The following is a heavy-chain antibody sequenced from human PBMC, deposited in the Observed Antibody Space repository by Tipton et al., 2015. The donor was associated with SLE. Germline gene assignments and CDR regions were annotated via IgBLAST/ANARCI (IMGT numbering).Heavy chain of an antibody. Sequence: TLSLTCAVYGGSFSGYFWTWIRQPAGKGLEWIGNIYSSGSANSNPSLESRVTISIDTSKNQFSLKLTSVTAADTAVYYCARDGHRAGEFDYWGQGTLVTVSS. D-gene: IGHD6-13*01. CDR1: GGSFSGYF. CDR3: ARDGHRAGEFDY. J-gene: IGHJ4*02. CDR2: IYSSGSA. V-gene: IGHV4-4*07.